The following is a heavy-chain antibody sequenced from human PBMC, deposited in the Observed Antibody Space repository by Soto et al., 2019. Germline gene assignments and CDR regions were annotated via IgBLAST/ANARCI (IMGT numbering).Heavy chain of an antibody. CDR2: ISRSGTDI. CDR1: GFTFSDYG. Sequence: EVQLVESGGGLVKPGGSLRLSCAASGFTFSDYGMNWVRQAPGKGLEWVSFISRSGTDIKYADAVEGRFTISRDNAKNALSLQMNSLRVEDTAVYYFAIFIDGDSGDYWGQGTLVTVSS. D-gene: IGHD3-10*01. J-gene: IGHJ4*02. V-gene: IGHV3-21*01. CDR3: AIFIDGDSGDY.